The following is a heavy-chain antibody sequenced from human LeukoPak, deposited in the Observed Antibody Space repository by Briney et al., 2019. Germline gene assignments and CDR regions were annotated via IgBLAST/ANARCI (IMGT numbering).Heavy chain of an antibody. Sequence: ASVKVSCKTSGYIFSSYGINWERQAPGQGLEWVGWISAYNGDTKYAQKLQGRVTMTTDTSTRTVYMELRTLRSDDTAVYYCARDSYDFLTGRYSGSGGDYWGQGTLVTVSS. CDR2: ISAYNGDT. J-gene: IGHJ4*02. CDR3: ARDSYDFLTGRYSGSGGDY. CDR1: GYIFSSYG. V-gene: IGHV1-18*01. D-gene: IGHD3-9*01.